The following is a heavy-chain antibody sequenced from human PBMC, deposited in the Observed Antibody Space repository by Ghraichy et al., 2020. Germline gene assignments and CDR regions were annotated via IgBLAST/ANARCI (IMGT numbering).Heavy chain of an antibody. V-gene: IGHV4-31*03. J-gene: IGHJ4*02. Sequence: SETLSLTCTVSGGSVSSAGYYWSWIRQHPGKGLEWIGYIYYSGTTSYNPSLKSRVTISVDTSKNQLSLKLTSVTAADTAVYYCAGDGGYGSGSYHFDFWGQGTLVTVSS. CDR3: AGDGGYGSGSYHFDF. D-gene: IGHD3-10*01. CDR2: IYYSGTT. CDR1: GGSVSSAGYY.